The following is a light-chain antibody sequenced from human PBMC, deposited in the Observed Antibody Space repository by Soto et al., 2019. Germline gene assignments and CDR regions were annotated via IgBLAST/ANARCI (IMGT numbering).Light chain of an antibody. J-gene: IGKJ2*01. CDR1: HTIATY. Sequence: IQMTQSPSSLSASVGDGVTLTCRASHTIATYLNWYQQKPGQVPEFLIYGASGLHVGVPSKFTGRGYGADFTLTINNLQPEDFPIDSCQQFYYYPQTFGHGAKLEVK. CDR2: GAS. CDR3: QQFYYYPQT. V-gene: IGKV1-39*01.